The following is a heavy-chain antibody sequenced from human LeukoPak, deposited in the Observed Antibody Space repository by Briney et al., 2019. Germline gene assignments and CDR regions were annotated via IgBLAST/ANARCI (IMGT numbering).Heavy chain of an antibody. Sequence: GGSLRLSCAASGFTFSSYVMSWIRQAPGKGLEWLSATSGSGSSPYYAVSVRSRFTVSRDNSKNTLYLQMNSLRAEDTAVYYCAKRGAAADDYWGQGTLVTVSS. CDR1: GFTFSSYV. J-gene: IGHJ4*02. V-gene: IGHV3-23*01. CDR3: AKRGAAADDY. CDR2: TSGSGSSP. D-gene: IGHD6-13*01.